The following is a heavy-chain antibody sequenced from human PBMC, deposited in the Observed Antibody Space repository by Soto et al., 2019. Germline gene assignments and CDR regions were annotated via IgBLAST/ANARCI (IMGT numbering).Heavy chain of an antibody. D-gene: IGHD6-6*01. V-gene: IGHV4-39*01. CDR3: ASQAWQLAWGYAFYI. CDR2: IYYSGST. J-gene: IGHJ3*02. Sequence: QLQLQESGPGLVKPSETLSLTCTVSGGSISSSSYYWGWIRQPPGQGLEWIGSIYYSGSTYYNPSLNRRVSISVDTSKNQFSLKLSSVTAADTAWYYCASQAWQLAWGYAFYIWGQGTMVTVSS. CDR1: GGSISSSSYY.